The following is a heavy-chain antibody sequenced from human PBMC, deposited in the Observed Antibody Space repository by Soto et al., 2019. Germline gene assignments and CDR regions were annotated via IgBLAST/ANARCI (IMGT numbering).Heavy chain of an antibody. Sequence: ASVKVSCKASGGTFSSYAISWVRQAPGQGLEWMGGIIPIFGTANYAQKFQGRVTITADESTSTAYMELSSLRSEDTAVYYCAREAPLGVGAYELWGQGTLVTVSS. CDR2: IIPIFGTA. CDR3: AREAPLGVGAYEL. J-gene: IGHJ4*02. CDR1: GGTFSSYA. V-gene: IGHV1-69*13. D-gene: IGHD1-26*01.